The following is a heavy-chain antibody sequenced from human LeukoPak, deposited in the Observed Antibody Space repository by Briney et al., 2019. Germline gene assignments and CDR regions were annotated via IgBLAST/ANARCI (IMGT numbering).Heavy chain of an antibody. CDR2: IRSKANSYAT. V-gene: IGHV3-73*01. D-gene: IGHD3-3*01. CDR3: TTLGSPTYYDFWSKSAVDY. J-gene: IGHJ4*02. Sequence: GGSLRLSCAASGFTFSGSAMHWVRQASGKGLEWVGRIRSKANSYATAYAASVKGRFTISRDDSKNTAYLQMNSLKTEDTAVYYCTTLGSPTYYDFWSKSAVDYWGQGTLVTVSS. CDR1: GFTFSGSA.